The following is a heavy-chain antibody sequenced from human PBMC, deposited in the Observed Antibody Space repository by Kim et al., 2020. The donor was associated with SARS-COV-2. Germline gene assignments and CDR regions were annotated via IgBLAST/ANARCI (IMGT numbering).Heavy chain of an antibody. D-gene: IGHD4-17*01. CDR3: ARRGVTTETTYDS. V-gene: IGHV1-18*01. J-gene: IGHJ4*02. Sequence: YDKILQGRVTMTTDTSTSTAYMELRSLRSDDTAVYYCARRGVTTETTYDSWGQGTLVTVSS.